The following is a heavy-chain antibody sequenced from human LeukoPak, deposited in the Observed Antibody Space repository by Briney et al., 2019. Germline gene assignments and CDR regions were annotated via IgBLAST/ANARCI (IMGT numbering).Heavy chain of an antibody. V-gene: IGHV4-34*01. CDR2: INHSGST. Sequence: RPSETLSLTCAVFGGSFSGYSWSWIRQPPGKGLEWIGEINHSGSTKYNPSLKSRVTISVDMSKNEFSLKLTSVTAADTAMFYCARAGQLAVDPFDHWGQGTLVTVSS. J-gene: IGHJ4*02. D-gene: IGHD3-3*02. CDR1: GGSFSGYS. CDR3: ARAGQLAVDPFDH.